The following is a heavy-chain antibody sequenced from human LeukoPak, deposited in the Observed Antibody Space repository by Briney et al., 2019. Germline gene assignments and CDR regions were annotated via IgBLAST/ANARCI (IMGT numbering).Heavy chain of an antibody. D-gene: IGHD1-26*01. CDR3: ARFSRIPRGGELLGYAFDI. J-gene: IGHJ3*02. CDR1: GGSISSSSYY. Sequence: SETLSLTCTVSGGSISSSSYYWGWIRQPPGKGLEWIGSIYYSGSTYYNPSLKRRVTISVDTSKNQFSLKLSSVTAADTAVYYCARFSRIPRGGELLGYAFDIWGQGTMVTVSS. V-gene: IGHV4-39*01. CDR2: IYYSGST.